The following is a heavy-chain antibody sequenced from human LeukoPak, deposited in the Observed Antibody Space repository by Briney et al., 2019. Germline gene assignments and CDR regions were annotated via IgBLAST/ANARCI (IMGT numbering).Heavy chain of an antibody. CDR1: GFTFSSYS. D-gene: IGHD3-9*01. Sequence: GGSLRLSCAASGFTFSSYSMNWVRQAPGKGLEWVSYISSSSSTIYYADSVKGRFTISRDSAKNSLYLQMNSLRAEDTAVYYCARTGERSIILRYFDWSPPDAFDIWGQGTMVTVSS. CDR3: ARTGERSIILRYFDWSPPDAFDI. V-gene: IGHV3-48*04. CDR2: ISSSSSTI. J-gene: IGHJ3*02.